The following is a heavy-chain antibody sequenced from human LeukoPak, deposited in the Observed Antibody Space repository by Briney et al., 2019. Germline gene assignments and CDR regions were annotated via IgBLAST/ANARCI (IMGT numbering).Heavy chain of an antibody. J-gene: IGHJ4*02. CDR3: ARGILVTVYAAFDY. Sequence: TSETLSLTCGVYGGSFSGYYWTWIRQSPGMGLEWIGEIIHSGRTNYNPSLTNRVSISVDTSKNQFSLELSSVTAADTATYYCARGILVTVYAAFDYWGQGTLVTVSS. CDR1: GGSFSGYY. V-gene: IGHV4-34*01. CDR2: IIHSGRT. D-gene: IGHD2/OR15-2a*01.